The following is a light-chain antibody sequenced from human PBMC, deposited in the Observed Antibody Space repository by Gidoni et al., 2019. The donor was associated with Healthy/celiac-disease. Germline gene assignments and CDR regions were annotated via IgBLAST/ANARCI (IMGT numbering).Light chain of an antibody. V-gene: IGKV1-8*01. J-gene: IGKJ4*01. CDR1: QGISSY. Sequence: AIRLTQSPSSFSASTGDRVTITCRASQGISSYLAWYQQKPGKAPKLLIYAASTLQSGVPSRFSSSGSGAEYTLTISCLQSEDFATYYCQQYYSYPPLTFGGXTKVEIK. CDR2: AAS. CDR3: QQYYSYPPLT.